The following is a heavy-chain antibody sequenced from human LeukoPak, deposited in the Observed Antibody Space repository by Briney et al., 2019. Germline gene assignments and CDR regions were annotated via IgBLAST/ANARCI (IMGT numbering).Heavy chain of an antibody. Sequence: SETLSLTCSVSGDSISSYYWSWIRQPPGKGLEWIGSIYYTGSTNYNPSLKSRVTMSVDTSKNQFSLKLSSVTAADTAVYYCARVLAYAGDSSGPIDYWGQGTLVTVSS. J-gene: IGHJ4*02. CDR2: IYYTGST. V-gene: IGHV4-59*12. D-gene: IGHD3-22*01. CDR1: GDSISSYY. CDR3: ARVLAYAGDSSGPIDY.